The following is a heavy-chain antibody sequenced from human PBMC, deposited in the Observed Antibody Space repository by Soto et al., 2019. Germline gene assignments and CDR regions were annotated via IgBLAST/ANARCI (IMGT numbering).Heavy chain of an antibody. CDR1: RFSFNPYW. V-gene: IGHV3-7*03. D-gene: IGHD1-26*01. J-gene: IGHJ4*02. Sequence: EVQLVESGGGLVQPGGSLRLSCAASRFSFNPYWMNWVRQAPGMGLEWLAIIKTDGSTTHYADSVKGRFTISRENAKNSLFLQMNSFRADDTAVYYGGGGAGWELEYWGQGTLVTVSS. CDR3: GGGAGWELEY. CDR2: IKTDGSTT.